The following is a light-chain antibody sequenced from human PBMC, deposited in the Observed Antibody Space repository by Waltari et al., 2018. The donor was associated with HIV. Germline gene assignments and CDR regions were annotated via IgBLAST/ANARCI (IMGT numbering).Light chain of an antibody. CDR2: CAS. V-gene: IGKV3-20*01. CDR3: QQYGTLPFT. J-gene: IGKJ3*01. CDR1: HCVSSHS. Sequence: IVLTQSPGTLSLSPGESATLSCSARHCVSSHSLSWYQQKPGQAPRLLFYCASSRATGIPDRFSGSGSGTDFTLTISRLEAEDVAVYSCQQYGTLPFTFGPGTKVEFK.